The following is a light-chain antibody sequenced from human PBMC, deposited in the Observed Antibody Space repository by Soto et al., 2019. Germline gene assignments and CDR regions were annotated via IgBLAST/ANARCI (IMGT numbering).Light chain of an antibody. J-gene: IGLJ1*01. CDR2: EGI. CDR3: CSYVGATTYV. Sequence: QSALTQPASVSGSPGQSITISCTGTSNTVGGFNVVSWYKQHPGKAPKVIIYEGIKRPSGVSNRFSGSNSGSTASLTISGLQAEDEADYYCCSYVGATTYVFGTGTKVTV. V-gene: IGLV2-23*01. CDR1: SNTVGGFNV.